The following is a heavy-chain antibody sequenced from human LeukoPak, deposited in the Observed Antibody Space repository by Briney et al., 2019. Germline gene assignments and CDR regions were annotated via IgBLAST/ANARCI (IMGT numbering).Heavy chain of an antibody. J-gene: IGHJ4*02. D-gene: IGHD4-17*01. CDR2: INHSGST. CDR1: GGSFSAYY. CDR3: ARGLDGDYAFDY. V-gene: IGHV4-34*01. Sequence: SETLSLTCAVYGGSFSAYYWSWIRQPPGKGLEWIGEINHSGSTNYNPSLKSRVTISVDTSKNQFSLKLSSVTAADTAVYYCARGLDGDYAFDYWGQGTLVTVSS.